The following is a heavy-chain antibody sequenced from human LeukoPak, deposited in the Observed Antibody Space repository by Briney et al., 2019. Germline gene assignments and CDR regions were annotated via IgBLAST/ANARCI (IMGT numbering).Heavy chain of an antibody. V-gene: IGHV1-18*01. D-gene: IGHD4-17*01. CDR3: ARANGNYGDYAGSYYFDY. CDR2: ISAYNGNT. Sequence: ASVKVSCKASGYTFTSYGISWVRQAPGQGLEWMGWISAYNGNTNYAQKLQGRVTMTTDTSTSTAYMELRSLRSDDTAVYYCARANGNYGDYAGSYYFDYWGQGTLVTVSS. CDR1: GYTFTSYG. J-gene: IGHJ4*02.